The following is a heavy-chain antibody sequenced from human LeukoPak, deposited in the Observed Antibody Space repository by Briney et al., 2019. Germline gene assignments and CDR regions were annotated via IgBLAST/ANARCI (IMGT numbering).Heavy chain of an antibody. CDR2: IKQDGSEK. V-gene: IGHV3-7*04. Sequence: GGSLRLSCAASGFTFSSHWMSWVRQAPGKGLEWVANIKQDGSEKYYVDSVKGRFTISRDNAKNSLYLQMNSLRAEDTAVYFCARVSYCTSTSCYDYWGQGTLVTVSS. CDR1: GFTFSSHW. CDR3: ARVSYCTSTSCYDY. J-gene: IGHJ4*02. D-gene: IGHD2-2*01.